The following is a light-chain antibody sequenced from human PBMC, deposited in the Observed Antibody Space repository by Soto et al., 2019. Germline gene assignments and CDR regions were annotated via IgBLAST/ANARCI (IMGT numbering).Light chain of an antibody. CDR3: QQSYRNPRT. CDR2: SAS. CDR1: QSISNF. Sequence: DIPMTQSPSFLSASAGDRVTIFCRASQSISNFLHWYQQKPGKAPKLLIYSASKLESGVPPRFGGSGSGTDFTLTISSLQPEDFATYYCQQSYRNPRTFGLGTRVEIK. J-gene: IGKJ1*01. V-gene: IGKV1-39*01.